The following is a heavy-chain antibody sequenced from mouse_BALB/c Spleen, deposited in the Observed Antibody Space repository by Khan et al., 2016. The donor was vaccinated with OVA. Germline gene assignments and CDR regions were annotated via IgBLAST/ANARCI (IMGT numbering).Heavy chain of an antibody. Sequence: EVQLQESGPGLLKPSQSLSLTCTVTGYSITSDYAWNWIRQFPGNKLEWMAYISYSGSTTYSPSLRSRISITRDTSKNQFFLQLKSVTTEDTARYYCARVYGGDFDYWGQGTTLTVSS. V-gene: IGHV3-2*02. CDR2: ISYSGST. CDR3: ARVYGGDFDY. J-gene: IGHJ2*01. CDR1: GYSITSDYA. D-gene: IGHD1-1*01.